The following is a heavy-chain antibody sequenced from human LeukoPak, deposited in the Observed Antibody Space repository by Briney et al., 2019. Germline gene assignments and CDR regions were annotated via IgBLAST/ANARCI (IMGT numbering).Heavy chain of an antibody. J-gene: IGHJ4*02. Sequence: SETLSLTCTVSGGSIGSYYWSWIRQPPGKGLEWIGYMYNSGSTNYNPSLKSRVTISVDTSKNQFSLKLTSVTAADTAVYYCARQPYYYRPYFDYWGQGTLVTVSS. CDR2: MYNSGST. D-gene: IGHD3-22*01. CDR1: GGSIGSYY. CDR3: ARQPYYYRPYFDY. V-gene: IGHV4-59*01.